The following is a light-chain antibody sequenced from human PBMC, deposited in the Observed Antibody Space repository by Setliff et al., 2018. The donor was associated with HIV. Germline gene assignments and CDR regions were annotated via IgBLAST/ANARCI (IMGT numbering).Light chain of an antibody. CDR3: CSYAGSRIFYV. Sequence: QSVLAQPRSVSGSPGQSVTISCTGTSSDVGGYNYVSWFQQHPGKAPKLMIYEVSKRPSGVSNRFSGSKSGNTASLTISGLQAEDEADYYCCSYAGSRIFYVFGTGTKVTVL. CDR2: EVS. J-gene: IGLJ1*01. V-gene: IGLV2-23*02. CDR1: SSDVGGYNY.